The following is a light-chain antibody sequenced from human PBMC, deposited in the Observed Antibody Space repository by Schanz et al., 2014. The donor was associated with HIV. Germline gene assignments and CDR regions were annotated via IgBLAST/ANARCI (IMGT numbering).Light chain of an antibody. CDR1: SSDVGGYNY. CDR2: DVN. V-gene: IGLV2-14*03. J-gene: IGLJ2*01. CDR3: SSHAGRSSFVV. Sequence: QSALTQPASVSGSPGQSIAISCTGTSSDVGGYNYVSWYQQHPNKAPKLIIYDVNNRPSGVSNRFSGSKSGNTASLTISGRQAEDEADYYCSSHAGRSSFVVLGGGTKLTVL.